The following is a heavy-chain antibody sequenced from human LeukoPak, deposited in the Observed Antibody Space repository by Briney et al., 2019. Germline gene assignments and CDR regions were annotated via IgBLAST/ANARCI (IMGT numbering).Heavy chain of an antibody. CDR1: GDSISGYY. Sequence: SETLSLTCTVSGDSISGYYWTWIRQPPGKGLEWIGYIYYSGSTNSNPSLKSRVTISVDTSKNQFSLKLSSVTAADTAAYYCARLSNYYGSVYFDYWGQGTLVTVSS. CDR2: IYYSGST. V-gene: IGHV4-59*08. CDR3: ARLSNYYGSVYFDY. D-gene: IGHD3-10*01. J-gene: IGHJ4*02.